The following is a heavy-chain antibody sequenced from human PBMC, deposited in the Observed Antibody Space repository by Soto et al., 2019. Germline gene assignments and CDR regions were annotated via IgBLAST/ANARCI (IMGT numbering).Heavy chain of an antibody. J-gene: IGHJ6*02. CDR3: ATSAAGSRPYYYYGMDV. CDR2: IYPGDSDT. Sequence: GESLKISCKGSGYRFPTFWIAWVRQMPGKGLEWMGIIYPGDSDTRYSPSFQGQVTISADKSISTAYLQWSSLKASDTAMYYCATSAAGSRPYYYYGMDVWGQGTTVTVSS. CDR1: GYRFPTFW. V-gene: IGHV5-51*01. D-gene: IGHD6-13*01.